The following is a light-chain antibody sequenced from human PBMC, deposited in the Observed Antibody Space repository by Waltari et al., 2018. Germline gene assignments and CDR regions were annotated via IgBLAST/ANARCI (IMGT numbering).Light chain of an antibody. CDR2: GFS. Sequence: QSALTQPASVSGSPGQSIAISCTGTSSDVGGSNSVSWYQQYPGKGPKRLISGFSDRPSGISDRFSGPMSGNPASLTISGLQAEDEADYYCSSYSTINTRVFGPGTKVTVL. CDR1: SSDVGGSNS. CDR3: SSYSTINTRV. V-gene: IGLV2-14*01. J-gene: IGLJ1*01.